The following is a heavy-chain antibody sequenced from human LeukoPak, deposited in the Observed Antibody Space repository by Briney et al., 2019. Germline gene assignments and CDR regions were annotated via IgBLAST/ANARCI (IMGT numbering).Heavy chain of an antibody. Sequence: VASVKVSCKASGYTFTSYSFSWVRQAPGQGLEWMGWISTYNGNTKYAQKLQGRVTMTTDIPTSTAYMELRSLRSDDTAVYYCARDWDCSSTSCRDCFDPWGQGTLVTVSS. CDR3: ARDWDCSSTSCRDCFDP. CDR2: ISTYNGNT. V-gene: IGHV1-18*01. J-gene: IGHJ5*02. D-gene: IGHD2-2*01. CDR1: GYTFTSYS.